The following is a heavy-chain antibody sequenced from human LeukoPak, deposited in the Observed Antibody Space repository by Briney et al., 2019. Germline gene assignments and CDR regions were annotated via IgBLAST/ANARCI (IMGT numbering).Heavy chain of an antibody. D-gene: IGHD3-16*01. CDR3: AKSSGFPGGWFDP. CDR1: GFTFSSYS. V-gene: IGHV3-21*04. Sequence: GGSLRLSCAASGFTFSSYSMNWVRQAPGKGLEWVSSISSSSSYIYYADSVKGRFTISRDNAKNSLYLQMNSLRAEDTAVYYCAKSSGFPGGWFDPWGQGTLVTVSS. J-gene: IGHJ5*02. CDR2: ISSSSSYI.